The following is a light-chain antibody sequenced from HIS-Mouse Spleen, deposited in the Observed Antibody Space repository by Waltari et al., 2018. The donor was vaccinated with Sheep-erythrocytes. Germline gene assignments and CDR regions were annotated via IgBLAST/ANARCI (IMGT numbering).Light chain of an antibody. Sequence: SYELTQPPSVSVSPGQTASLTCSADKLGAKYHGWSQQKPGQSPVLVIYQDSKRPSGIPERFSGSNSGNTATLTISGTQAMDEADYYCQAWDSSTAWNVVFGGGTKLTVL. CDR3: QAWDSSTAWNVV. J-gene: IGLJ2*01. V-gene: IGLV3-1*01. CDR1: KLGAKY. CDR2: QDS.